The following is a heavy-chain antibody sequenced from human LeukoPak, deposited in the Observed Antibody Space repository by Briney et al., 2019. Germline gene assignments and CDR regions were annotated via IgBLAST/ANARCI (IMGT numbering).Heavy chain of an antibody. CDR2: IYSSGST. CDR1: GGSISSGGYY. V-gene: IGHV4-61*02. J-gene: IGHJ4*02. CDR3: ASRTVGFTTVFDY. D-gene: IGHD3-22*01. Sequence: PSETLSLTCAVSGGSISSGGYYWSWIRQPAGKGLEWIGRIYSSGSTNYNPSLKSRVTMSVDTSKNQFSLKLSSVTAADTAVYYCASRTVGFTTVFDYWGQGTLVTVSS.